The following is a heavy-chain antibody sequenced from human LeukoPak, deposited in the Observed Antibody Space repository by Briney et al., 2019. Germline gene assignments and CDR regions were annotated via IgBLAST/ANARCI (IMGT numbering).Heavy chain of an antibody. D-gene: IGHD3-10*01. Sequence: PSETLSLTCTVSGGSISTSTYYWGWIRQTPVKGLEWIGSMYYSGTTYFNPSLKSRLTISVDTSKNQFSLKLSSVTAADTAVYYCARHSPPYYGSGNYMDVWGQGTTVTVSS. J-gene: IGHJ6*02. V-gene: IGHV4-39*01. CDR2: MYYSGTT. CDR3: ARHSPPYYGSGNYMDV. CDR1: GGSISTSTYY.